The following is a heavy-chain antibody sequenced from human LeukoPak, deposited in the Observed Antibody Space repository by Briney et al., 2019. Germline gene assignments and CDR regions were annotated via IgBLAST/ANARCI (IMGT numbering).Heavy chain of an antibody. Sequence: GGSLRLSCAASGFTFSGSAMHWVRQASGKGLEWVGRIRSKANSYATAYAASVKGRFAISRDDSENTAYLQMNSLKTEDTAVYYCTKTRGDDSSGYYLFDYWGQGTLVTVSS. J-gene: IGHJ4*02. CDR2: IRSKANSYAT. V-gene: IGHV3-73*01. CDR3: TKTRGDDSSGYYLFDY. CDR1: GFTFSGSA. D-gene: IGHD3-22*01.